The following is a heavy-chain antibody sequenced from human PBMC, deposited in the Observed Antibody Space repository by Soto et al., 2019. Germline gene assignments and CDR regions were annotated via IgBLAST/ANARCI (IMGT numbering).Heavy chain of an antibody. J-gene: IGHJ4*02. CDR3: ARDTNGLHY. CDR1: GLIFSNYK. D-gene: IGHD2-8*01. CDR2: INTDGSIT. V-gene: IGHV3-74*01. Sequence: EVQLVESGGGLVQPGGSLRLSCAASGLIFSNYKMHWVRQAPGKGLVWVSRINTDGSITDYADSVKGRFTFSRDNAKNTMYLQMNSLTADDTAVYYCARDTNGLHYWGQGTLVTVSS.